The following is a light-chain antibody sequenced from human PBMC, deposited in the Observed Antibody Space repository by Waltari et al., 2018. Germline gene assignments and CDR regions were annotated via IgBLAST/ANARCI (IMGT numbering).Light chain of an antibody. CDR1: QTIRTTY. CDR3: QQYDISPLT. CDR2: GTF. Sequence: EIVLTQSPATLSLSPGEGATLSCRTSQTIRTTYLAWYQQKPGQSPTLLIYGTFSRATGIPDRFSGSGSGTDFSLTISSLEAEDVATYYCQQYDISPLTFGGGTKVEIK. V-gene: IGKV3-20*01. J-gene: IGKJ4*01.